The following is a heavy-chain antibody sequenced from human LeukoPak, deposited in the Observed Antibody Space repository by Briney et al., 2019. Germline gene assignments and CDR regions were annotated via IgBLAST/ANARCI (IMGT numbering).Heavy chain of an antibody. D-gene: IGHD2-2*01. Sequence: PGGSLRLSCAASGFTFSSYWMHWVRQALGKGLVWVSRINSDGSSTSYADSVKGRFTISRDNAKNTLYLQMNSLRAEDTAVYYCTRDQYEADYYYYGMDVWGKGTTVTVSS. J-gene: IGHJ6*04. V-gene: IGHV3-74*01. CDR2: INSDGSST. CDR3: TRDQYEADYYYYGMDV. CDR1: GFTFSSYW.